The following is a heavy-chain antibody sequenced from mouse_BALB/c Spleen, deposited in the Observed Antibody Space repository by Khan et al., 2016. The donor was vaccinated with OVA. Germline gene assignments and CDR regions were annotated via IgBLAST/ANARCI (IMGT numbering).Heavy chain of an antibody. J-gene: IGHJ2*01. CDR1: GDSITSGY. V-gene: IGHV3-8*02. D-gene: IGHD2-10*01. CDR3: AGTSYYGNYYFDY. Sequence: EVQLVESGPSLVKPSQTLSLTCSVTGDSITSGYWNWIRKFPGNKVEYMGYISYSGNTYYNPSLKSRISITRDTSKNQHYLQLNSVTTEDTATYYCAGTSYYGNYYFDYWGLGTTLTVSS. CDR2: ISYSGNT.